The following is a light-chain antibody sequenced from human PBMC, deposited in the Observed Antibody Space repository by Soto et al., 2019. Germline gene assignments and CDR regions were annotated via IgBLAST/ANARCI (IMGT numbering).Light chain of an antibody. CDR3: LEHNTYPFT. CDR2: AAS. J-gene: IGKJ4*01. CDR1: QGIGDD. V-gene: IGKV1-17*01. Sequence: DFQMTQSPSSLSASVGDRVTITCRASQGIGDDLGWYQQRPGEAPKRLIYAASILPSGVPSRFSGSGSGTEFTLTISGLQPEDFATDFGLEHNTYPFTFGGGTKVEIK.